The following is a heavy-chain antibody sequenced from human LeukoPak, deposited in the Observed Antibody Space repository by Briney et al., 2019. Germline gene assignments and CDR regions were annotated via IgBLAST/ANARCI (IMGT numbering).Heavy chain of an antibody. CDR2: IKQDGSEK. CDR3: ARDQYDILTGYHDY. D-gene: IGHD3-9*01. J-gene: IGHJ4*02. Sequence: GGSLRLPCAASGFTFSSYWMSWVRQAPGKGLEWVANIKQDGSEKYYVDSVKGRFTISRDNAKNSLYLQMNSLRAEDTAVYYCARDQYDILTGYHDYWGQGTLVTVSS. CDR1: GFTFSSYW. V-gene: IGHV3-7*01.